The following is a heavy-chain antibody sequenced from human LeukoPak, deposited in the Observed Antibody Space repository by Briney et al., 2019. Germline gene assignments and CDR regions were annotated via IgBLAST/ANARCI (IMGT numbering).Heavy chain of an antibody. Sequence: GGSLRLSCAASGFIFNNYGLIWVRQAPGKGLEWVSAISNDGGGTQYADSVEGRFTISRDNSKNTLFLQMSSLRAEDTALYYCAKGSSGYFADLWGQGTLVTVSS. D-gene: IGHD3-22*01. CDR1: GFIFNNYG. CDR2: ISNDGGGT. J-gene: IGHJ5*02. CDR3: AKGSSGYFADL. V-gene: IGHV3-23*01.